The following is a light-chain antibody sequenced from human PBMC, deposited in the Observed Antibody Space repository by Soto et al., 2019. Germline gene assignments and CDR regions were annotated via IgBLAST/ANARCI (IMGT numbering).Light chain of an antibody. CDR1: QGVSSSY. J-gene: IGKJ5*01. V-gene: IGKV3-20*01. CDR3: QQYGSSLSIT. Sequence: EIVLTQSPGTLSLSPGERVTLSCRASQGVSSSYLAWYQQKPGQAPRLLIYGASSRATGISDRFSGSGSGTDFTLTISRLEPEDFAVYYCQQYGSSLSITFGQGTRLENK. CDR2: GAS.